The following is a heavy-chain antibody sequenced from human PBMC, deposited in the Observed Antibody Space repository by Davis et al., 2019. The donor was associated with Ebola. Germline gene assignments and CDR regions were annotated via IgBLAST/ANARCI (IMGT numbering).Heavy chain of an antibody. CDR2: IKEDGSEK. CDR3: TTPLYSSSSASLDY. D-gene: IGHD6-6*01. V-gene: IGHV3-7*03. CDR1: GFTFNTNW. J-gene: IGHJ4*02. Sequence: PGGSLRLSCAASGFTFNTNWMSWVRQAPGKGLEWVAIIKEDGSEKNYVDSVKGRFTISRDNSKNTLYLQMNSLKTEDTAVYYCTTPLYSSSSASLDYWGQGTLVTVSS.